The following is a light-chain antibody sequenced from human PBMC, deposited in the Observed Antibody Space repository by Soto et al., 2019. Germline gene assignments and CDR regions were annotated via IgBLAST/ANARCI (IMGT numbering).Light chain of an antibody. V-gene: IGLV2-23*01. CDR2: ETT. CDR1: SSDVGSHNL. CDR3: CSYVGSSGFHVE. J-gene: IGLJ2*01. Sequence: QSALTQPASVSGSPGQSITISCTGSSSDVGSHNLVSWYQQHPGKAPELMIYETTKRPSGVSNRFSGSKSGNTASLTISGLQAEDEADYFCCSYVGSSGFHVEFGGGTKLTVL.